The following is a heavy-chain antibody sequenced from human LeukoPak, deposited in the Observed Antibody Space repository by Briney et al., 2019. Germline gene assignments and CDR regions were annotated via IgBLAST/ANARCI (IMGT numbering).Heavy chain of an antibody. CDR2: IRSKAYGGTT. Sequence: PGGSLRLSCIASGFTLGDYAMRWVRQAPGKGLEGVGFIRSKAYGGTTEYGACVKGRFTISRDDSKSIAYLQINSLKTEDTAVYYCTRETSGWYIDYWGQGTLVTVSS. CDR3: TRETSGWYIDY. D-gene: IGHD6-19*01. V-gene: IGHV3-49*04. CDR1: GFTLGDYA. J-gene: IGHJ4*02.